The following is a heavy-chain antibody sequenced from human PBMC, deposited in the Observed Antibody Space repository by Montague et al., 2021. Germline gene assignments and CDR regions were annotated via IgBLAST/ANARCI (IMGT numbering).Heavy chain of an antibody. CDR2: ISGSGGST. CDR3: ANRPDITVVTL. D-gene: IGHD4-23*01. J-gene: IGHJ4*02. Sequence: SLRLSCAASGFTFSSYAMSWVRQAPGKGLEWVSAISGSGGSTYYADSVKGRFTISRDNSKNTLYPQMNSLRAEDTAVYYCANRPDITVVTLGGQGTLVTVSS. V-gene: IGHV3-23*01. CDR1: GFTFSSYA.